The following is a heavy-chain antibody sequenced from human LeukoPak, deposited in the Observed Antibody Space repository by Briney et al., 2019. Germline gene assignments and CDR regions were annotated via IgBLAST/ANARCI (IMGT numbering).Heavy chain of an antibody. D-gene: IGHD3-3*01. V-gene: IGHV3-30*03. CDR3: AAPNFCSGYYALGY. J-gene: IGHJ4*02. Sequence: QPGRSLRLSCAASGFTFSSYGMHWVRQAPGKGMEWVAVISYDGSNKYYADSVKGRFTISRDNSKNTLYLQMNSLRAEDTAVYYCAAPNFCSGYYALGYWGQGTLVTVSS. CDR2: ISYDGSNK. CDR1: GFTFSSYG.